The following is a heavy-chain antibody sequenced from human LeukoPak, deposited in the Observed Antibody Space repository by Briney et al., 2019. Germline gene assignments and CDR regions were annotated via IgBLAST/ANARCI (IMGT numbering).Heavy chain of an antibody. CDR1: GGSFSGYY. CDR3: ARAAAHYDILTGYFWGAFDI. V-gene: IGHV4-34*01. Sequence: SETLSLTCAVYGGSFSGYYWSWIRQPPGKGLEWIGEINHSGSTNYNPSLKSRVTISVDTSKNQFSLKLSSVTAADTAVYYCARAAAHYDILTGYFWGAFDIWGQGTMVTVSS. CDR2: INHSGST. D-gene: IGHD3-9*01. J-gene: IGHJ3*02.